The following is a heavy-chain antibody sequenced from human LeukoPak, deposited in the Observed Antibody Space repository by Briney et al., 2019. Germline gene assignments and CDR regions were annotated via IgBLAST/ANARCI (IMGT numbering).Heavy chain of an antibody. Sequence: ASVKVSCKASGYTFTSYGISWVRQAPGQGLEWMGWISAYNGNTNYAQKLQGRVTMTTDTSTSTAYMGLRSLRSDDTAVYYCARDRGIAVAGEFDYWGQGTLVTVSS. D-gene: IGHD6-19*01. CDR2: ISAYNGNT. CDR1: GYTFTSYG. V-gene: IGHV1-18*01. J-gene: IGHJ4*02. CDR3: ARDRGIAVAGEFDY.